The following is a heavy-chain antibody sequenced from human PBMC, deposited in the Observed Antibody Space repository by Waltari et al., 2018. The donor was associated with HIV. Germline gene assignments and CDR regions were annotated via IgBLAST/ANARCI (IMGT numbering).Heavy chain of an antibody. CDR3: AKDRAPGRDAVFDI. V-gene: IGHV3-33*03. D-gene: IGHD1-26*01. J-gene: IGHJ3*01. CDR2: IGYDGGRE. Sequence: VDTGGGVVQTGGCLRLACIAPGFNVKMYDRHWVSQAPGRGLGWVAGIGYDGGREDYGDSVKGRFIVSRDNSKNAIFLEMTTLRQEDTAIYRCAKDRAPGRDAVFDIWGQGTMVTVS. CDR1: GFNVKMYD.